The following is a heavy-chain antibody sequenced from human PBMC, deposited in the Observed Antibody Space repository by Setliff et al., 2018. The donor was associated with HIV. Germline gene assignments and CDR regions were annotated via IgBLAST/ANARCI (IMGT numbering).Heavy chain of an antibody. CDR1: GGTFSSYG. CDR2: STPILDTT. V-gene: IGHV1-69*05. Sequence: ASVKVSCKASGGTFSSYGITWVRQAPGQGLEWMGGSTPILDTTNYAQKFQGRVTITRDTSANTANMELSSLRSEDTAEYYCAREPAGSGSGSFGFWGQGTLVTVSS. D-gene: IGHD3-10*01. J-gene: IGHJ4*02. CDR3: AREPAGSGSGSFGF.